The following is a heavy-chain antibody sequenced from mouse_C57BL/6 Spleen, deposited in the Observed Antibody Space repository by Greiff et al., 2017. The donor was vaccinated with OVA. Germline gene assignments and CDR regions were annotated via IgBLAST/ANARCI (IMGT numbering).Heavy chain of an antibody. CDR2: IDPENGDT. V-gene: IGHV14-4*01. CDR1: GFNIKDDY. J-gene: IGHJ2*01. CDR3: TTGAPRKGGDY. Sequence: EVKVVESGAELVRPGASVKLSCTASGFNIKDDYMHWVKQRPEQGLEWIGWIDPENGDTEYASKFQGKATITADTSSNTAYLQLSSLTSEDTAVYYCTTGAPRKGGDYWGQGTTLTVSS.